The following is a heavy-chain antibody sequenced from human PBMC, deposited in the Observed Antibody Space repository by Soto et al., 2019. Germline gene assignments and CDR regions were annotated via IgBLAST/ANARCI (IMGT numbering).Heavy chain of an antibody. V-gene: IGHV4-59*08. Sequence: AETLSLTCTFSGRSISSYYWSWLRQPPGKGLERIGYIYYSGSTNYNPSLKRRVTISVDTSKNQFSLKLSSVTAADTDVYYCARQVVTASSPIYYFDYWGQGILVTVS. J-gene: IGHJ4*02. CDR1: GRSISSYY. CDR3: ARQVVTASSPIYYFDY. D-gene: IGHD2-21*02. CDR2: IYYSGST.